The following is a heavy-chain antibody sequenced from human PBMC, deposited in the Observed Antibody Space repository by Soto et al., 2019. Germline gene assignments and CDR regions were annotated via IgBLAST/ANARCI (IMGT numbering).Heavy chain of an antibody. Sequence: QVQLVQSGAEVKQPGSSVKVSCKASGGTFSSSAISWVRQAPGQGLEWMGGIIPIFGTANYAQKFQGRVTITADESTSTAYRELSSLRSEDTAVYYCARDRYYYDSSGYYYVGEFDYWGQGTLVTVSS. CDR3: ARDRYYYDSSGYYYVGEFDY. CDR1: GGTFSSSA. D-gene: IGHD3-22*01. CDR2: IIPIFGTA. V-gene: IGHV1-69*01. J-gene: IGHJ4*02.